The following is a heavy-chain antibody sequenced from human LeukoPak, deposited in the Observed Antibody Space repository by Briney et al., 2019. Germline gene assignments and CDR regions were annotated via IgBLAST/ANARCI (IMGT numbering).Heavy chain of an antibody. CDR1: GFTFSSYS. Sequence: GGSLRLSCAASGFTFSSYSMNWVRQAPGKGLEWVSSISSSSSYIYYADSVKGRFTIPRDSSKNTLYLQMNSLRAEDTATYYCAKALNYWYFDLWGRGDLVTVSS. CDR3: AKALNYWYFDL. CDR2: ISSSSSYI. J-gene: IGHJ2*01. V-gene: IGHV3-21*04.